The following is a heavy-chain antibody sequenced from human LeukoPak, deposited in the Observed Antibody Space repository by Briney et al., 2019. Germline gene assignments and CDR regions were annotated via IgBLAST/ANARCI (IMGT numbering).Heavy chain of an antibody. CDR1: GFTFSSYL. D-gene: IGHD5-12*01. Sequence: GGSLRLSCAASGFTFSSYLMSWVRQAPGKGLEWVANIKQDGSEKYYVDSVKGRFTISRDNAKNSLYLQMNGLRAEDTAVYYCARDRRGFYAFDIWGQGTMVTVSS. V-gene: IGHV3-7*03. CDR2: IKQDGSEK. CDR3: ARDRRGFYAFDI. J-gene: IGHJ3*02.